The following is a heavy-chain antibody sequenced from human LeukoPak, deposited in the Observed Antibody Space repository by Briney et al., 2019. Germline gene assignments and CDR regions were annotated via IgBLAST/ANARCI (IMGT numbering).Heavy chain of an antibody. CDR1: GFNFRAYW. J-gene: IGHJ4*02. D-gene: IGHD4-17*01. CDR3: ANQLNDYGDYYFDY. V-gene: IGHV3-7*03. Sequence: PGGSLRLSCTTSGFNFRAYWMGWVRQAPGKGLEWVANIKQDGSEKYYVDSVKGRFTISRDNSKNTLYLQMNRLRAEDTAVYYCANQLNDYGDYYFDYWGQGTLVTVPS. CDR2: IKQDGSEK.